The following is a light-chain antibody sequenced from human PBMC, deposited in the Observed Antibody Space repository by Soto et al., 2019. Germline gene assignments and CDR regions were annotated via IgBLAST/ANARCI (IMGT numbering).Light chain of an antibody. J-gene: IGKJ4*01. CDR1: RSISTY. CDR3: QQRSSWPLT. Sequence: EIVLTQSPATLSLSPVERANLSCRASRSISTYLAWYQQKPGQAPRLLIYGALNRATGIPSRFSGSGSGTDFTLTISSLEPEDFAVYYCQQRSSWPLTFGGGTKVDIK. CDR2: GAL. V-gene: IGKV3-11*01.